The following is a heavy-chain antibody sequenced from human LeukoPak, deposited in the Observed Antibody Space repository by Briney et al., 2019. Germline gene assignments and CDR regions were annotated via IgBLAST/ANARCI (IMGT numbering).Heavy chain of an antibody. CDR3: ARDAPQWRNAFDF. D-gene: IGHD6-19*01. Sequence: GASVKVSCKASGYTFTSTGFCWVRQAPGQGLEWMGWVSAYNGNTNYAQKFQGRVTMTTDTSTSTAYMELRSLRSDDTAVYFCARDAPQWRNAFDFWGQGTMVTVSS. CDR2: VSAYNGNT. J-gene: IGHJ3*01. V-gene: IGHV1-18*01. CDR1: GYTFTSTG.